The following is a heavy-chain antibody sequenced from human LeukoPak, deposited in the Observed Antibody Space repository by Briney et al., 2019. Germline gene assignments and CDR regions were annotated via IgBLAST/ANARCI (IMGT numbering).Heavy chain of an antibody. D-gene: IGHD1-26*01. CDR2: IYYSGSA. Sequence: SETLSLTCTVSGGSISSYYWSWIRQPPGKGLEWLGYIYYSGSANYNPSLKSRVTISVDTSKNQFSLKLSSVTAADTAVYYCARDRVLGSGSYYYYYYYGMDVWGQGTTVTVSS. CDR1: GGSISSYY. CDR3: ARDRVLGSGSYYYYYYYGMDV. V-gene: IGHV4-59*01. J-gene: IGHJ6*02.